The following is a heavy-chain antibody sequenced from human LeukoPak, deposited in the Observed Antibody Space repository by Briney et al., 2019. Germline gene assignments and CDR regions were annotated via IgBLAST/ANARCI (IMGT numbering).Heavy chain of an antibody. Sequence: GGSLRLSCAASGFTFSSYSMNWVRQAPGKGLEWVSSISSSSSYIYYADSVKGRFTISRDNAKNTLYLQMNSLRVEDTAVYYCATTLRSGSYYFDSWGQGTLVTVSS. D-gene: IGHD1-26*01. CDR3: ATTLRSGSYYFDS. CDR2: ISSSSSYI. V-gene: IGHV3-21*04. J-gene: IGHJ4*02. CDR1: GFTFSSYS.